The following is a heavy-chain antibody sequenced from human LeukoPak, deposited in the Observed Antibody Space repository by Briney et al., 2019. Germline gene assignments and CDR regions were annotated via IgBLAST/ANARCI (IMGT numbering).Heavy chain of an antibody. CDR1: GFTFSSYS. V-gene: IGHV3-21*01. D-gene: IGHD3-3*01. Sequence: KPGGSLRLSCAASGFTFSSYSMNWVRQAPGKGLEWVSSLSSSSSSYIYYADSVKGRFTISRDNAKNSLYLQMNSLRAEDTAVYYCARVRSTPHGYMDVWGKGTTVTVSS. CDR2: LSSSSSSYI. J-gene: IGHJ6*03. CDR3: ARVRSTPHGYMDV.